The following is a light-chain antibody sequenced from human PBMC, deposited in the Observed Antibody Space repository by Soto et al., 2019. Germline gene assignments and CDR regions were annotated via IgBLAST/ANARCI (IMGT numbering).Light chain of an antibody. Sequence: QSALTQPASVSGSPGQSLTISCTGTSSDVGGYNYVSWYQQHPDKAPKLMIYEVSNRPSGVSDRFSGSKSGNTASLTISGLQAEDEADYYCSSYTSSSTYVVFGGGTKLTVL. CDR2: EVS. J-gene: IGLJ2*01. CDR1: SSDVGGYNY. V-gene: IGLV2-14*01. CDR3: SSYTSSSTYVV.